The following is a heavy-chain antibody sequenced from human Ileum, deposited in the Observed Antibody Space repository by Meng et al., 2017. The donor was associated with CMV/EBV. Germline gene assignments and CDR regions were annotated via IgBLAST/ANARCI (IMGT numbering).Heavy chain of an antibody. CDR3: ARGPTVKYFDS. Sequence: WVRQAPGKGLEWIGSIYYSGSTYYNPSLKSRVTVSLHTSKNQFSLKLSSVTAADTAFYYCARGPTVKYFDSWGQGTLVTVSS. CDR2: IYYSGST. D-gene: IGHD4-11*01. V-gene: IGHV4-39*07. J-gene: IGHJ4*02.